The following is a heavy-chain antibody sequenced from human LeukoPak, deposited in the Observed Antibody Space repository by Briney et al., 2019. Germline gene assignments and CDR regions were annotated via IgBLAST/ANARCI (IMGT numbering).Heavy chain of an antibody. V-gene: IGHV3-21*01. Sequence: PGGSLRLSCAASGFTFSTYTMNWVRQAPGKGLEWVSSISSSSSYIYYADSVKGRFTISRDNAKNTLYLQMNSLRAEDTAVYYCARVATMVRGVINDDAFDIWGQGTMVTVSS. CDR2: ISSSSSYI. CDR1: GFTFSTYT. D-gene: IGHD3-10*01. J-gene: IGHJ3*02. CDR3: ARVATMVRGVINDDAFDI.